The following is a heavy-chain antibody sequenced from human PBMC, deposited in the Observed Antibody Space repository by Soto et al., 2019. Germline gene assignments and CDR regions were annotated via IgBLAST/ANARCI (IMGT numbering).Heavy chain of an antibody. D-gene: IGHD2-2*01. J-gene: IGHJ4*02. Sequence: PGGPLRLSCAASGFTFSSYGMHWVSQAPGKGLEWVAVISYDGSNKYYADSVKGRFTISRDNSKNTLYLQMNSLRAEDTAVYHYAKDNAGRYCSITSCYYFDYWGQGTLVTVSS. CDR1: GFTFSSYG. CDR2: ISYDGSNK. CDR3: AKDNAGRYCSITSCYYFDY. V-gene: IGHV3-30*18.